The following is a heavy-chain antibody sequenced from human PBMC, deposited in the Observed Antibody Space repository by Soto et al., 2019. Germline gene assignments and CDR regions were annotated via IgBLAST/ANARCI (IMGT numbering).Heavy chain of an antibody. D-gene: IGHD6-13*01. CDR1: GFTFSSYA. CDR2: ISGSGGST. V-gene: IGHV3-23*01. Sequence: EVQLLESGGGLVQPGGSLRLSCAASGFTFSSYAMSWVRQAPGKGLEWVSAISGSGGSTYYADSVKGRFTISRDNSKXXXXXXXXXXXXXXXXXXXXXXXXXXXSWYLDAFDIWGQGTMVT. CDR3: XXXXXXXSWYLDAFDI. J-gene: IGHJ3*02.